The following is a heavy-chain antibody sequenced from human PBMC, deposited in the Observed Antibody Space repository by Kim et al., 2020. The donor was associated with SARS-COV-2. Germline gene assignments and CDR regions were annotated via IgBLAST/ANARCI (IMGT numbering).Heavy chain of an antibody. Sequence: TNYEQKLKSRVTMTREASTSTVYMELSSRRSEHTAVYYCSKYSGRNPFDYWGQGTLVTVSS. CDR3: SKYSGRNPFDY. CDR2: T. D-gene: IGHD1-26*01. V-gene: IGHV1-46*04. J-gene: IGHJ4*02.